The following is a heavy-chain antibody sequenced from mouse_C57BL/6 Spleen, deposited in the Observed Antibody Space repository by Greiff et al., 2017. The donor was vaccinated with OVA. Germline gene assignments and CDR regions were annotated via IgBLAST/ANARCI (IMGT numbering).Heavy chain of an antibody. J-gene: IGHJ4*01. CDR1: GFTFSSYA. CDR3: ARERGDYAMDY. CDR2: ISDGGSYT. Sequence: DVKLVESGGGLVKPGGSLKLSCAASGFTFSSYAMSWVRQTPEKRLEWVATISDGGSYTYYPDNVKGRFTISRDNAKNNLYLQMSHLKSEDTAMYYCARERGDYAMDYWGQGTSVTVSS. V-gene: IGHV5-4*01.